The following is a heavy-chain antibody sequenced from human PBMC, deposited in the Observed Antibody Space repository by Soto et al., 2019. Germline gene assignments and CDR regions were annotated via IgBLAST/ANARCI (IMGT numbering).Heavy chain of an antibody. CDR1: GGSISSYY. CDR3: ARRNAAARHEDNYGMDV. Sequence: SETLSLTCTVSGGSISSYYWSWIRQPPGKGLEWIGYIYYSGSTNYNPSLKSRVTISVDTSKNQFSLKLSSVTAADTAVDYCARRNAAARHEDNYGMDVWGQGTTVTVSS. V-gene: IGHV4-59*08. CDR2: IYYSGST. J-gene: IGHJ6*02. D-gene: IGHD6-6*01.